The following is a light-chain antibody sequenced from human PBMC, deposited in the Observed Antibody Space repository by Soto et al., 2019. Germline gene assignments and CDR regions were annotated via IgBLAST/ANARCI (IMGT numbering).Light chain of an antibody. Sequence: EMVITQSPSTLSVSPVERATLSCRASQSVSSNLAWYQQKPGQAPRLLIYGASTRATGIPARFGGSGSGTAFTLTISSLQSEDFAVYYCHQYNNWPQKFGQGTKVDIK. CDR1: QSVSSN. CDR3: HQYNNWPQK. CDR2: GAS. V-gene: IGKV3-15*01. J-gene: IGKJ1*01.